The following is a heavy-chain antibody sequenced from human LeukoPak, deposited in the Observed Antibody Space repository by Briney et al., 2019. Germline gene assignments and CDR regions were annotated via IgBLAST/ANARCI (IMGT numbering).Heavy chain of an antibody. CDR3: ARAGLYCSGGSCYHFDY. CDR1: GFTVSSNY. Sequence: PGGSLRLSCAASGFTVSSNYMSWVRLAPGKGLEWVSVIYSGGSTYYADSVKGRFTISRDNSKNTLYLQMNSLRAEDTAVYYCARAGLYCSGGSCYHFDYWGQGTLVTVSS. D-gene: IGHD2-15*01. CDR2: IYSGGST. J-gene: IGHJ4*02. V-gene: IGHV3-53*01.